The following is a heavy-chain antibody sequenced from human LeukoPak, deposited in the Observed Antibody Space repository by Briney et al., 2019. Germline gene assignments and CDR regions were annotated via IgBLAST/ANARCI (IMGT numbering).Heavy chain of an antibody. V-gene: IGHV4-59*12. D-gene: IGHD4-17*01. Sequence: NPSETLSLTCTVSGGSISSYYWSWIRQPPGKGLEWIGYIYYSGSTYYNPSLKSRVTISVDTSKNQFSLKLSSVTAADTAVYYCARDTPLKYGDYGSIDYWGQGTLVTVSS. J-gene: IGHJ4*02. CDR3: ARDTPLKYGDYGSIDY. CDR1: GGSISSYY. CDR2: IYYSGST.